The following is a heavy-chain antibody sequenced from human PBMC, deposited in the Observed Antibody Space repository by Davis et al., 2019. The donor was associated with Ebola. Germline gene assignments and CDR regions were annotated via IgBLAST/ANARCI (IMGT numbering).Heavy chain of an antibody. CDR2: IDGSGDTV. Sequence: GESLKISCAASGFAFSNYELNWVRQAPGKGLEWLSYIDGSGDTVYYAESVKGRFTLSRDTARNSVHLQMDSLRAEDTGIYYCARGPLTALDYWGQGTLVTVSS. D-gene: IGHD3-9*01. CDR1: GFAFSNYE. J-gene: IGHJ4*02. V-gene: IGHV3-48*03. CDR3: ARGPLTALDY.